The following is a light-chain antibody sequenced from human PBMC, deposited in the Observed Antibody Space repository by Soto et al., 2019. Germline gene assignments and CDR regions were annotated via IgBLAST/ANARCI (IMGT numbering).Light chain of an antibody. CDR1: SSDVGGYNF. Sequence: SAVTQPASVSGSPGQPITYSCTGTSSDVGGYNFASWYQHHPGKAPKLMIYDVNNRPSGVSNRFSGSKSGNTASLTISGRQAEDEDDYYCSSYTSGSTLVFGTGTKVTAL. CDR3: SSYTSGSTLV. CDR2: DVN. J-gene: IGLJ1*01. V-gene: IGLV2-14*03.